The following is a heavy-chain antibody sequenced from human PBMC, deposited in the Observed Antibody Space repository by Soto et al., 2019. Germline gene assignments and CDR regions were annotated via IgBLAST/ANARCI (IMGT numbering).Heavy chain of an antibody. CDR3: AAGGSGYYAN. V-gene: IGHV3-74*01. J-gene: IGHJ4*02. Sequence: EVQLVESGGDLVQPGGSLRLSCAASGFTFSTYWMHWVRQAPGKGLLWVSRIKTDGTYATYADAVKGRFTISRDNAKNTLYLEISSLRVEDAAVYYCAAGGSGYYANWGQGNMVTVSS. D-gene: IGHD3-22*01. CDR2: IKTDGTYA. CDR1: GFTFSTYW.